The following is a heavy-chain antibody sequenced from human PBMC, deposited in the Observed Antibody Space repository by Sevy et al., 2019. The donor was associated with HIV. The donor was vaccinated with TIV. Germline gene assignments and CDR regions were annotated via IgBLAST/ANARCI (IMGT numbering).Heavy chain of an antibody. CDR3: ARSYRGVKAYYFDY. CDR1: GLRVTANY. V-gene: IGHV3-53*01. J-gene: IGHJ4*02. CDR2: TYSDGAT. D-gene: IGHD3-10*01. Sequence: GGSLRLSCAASGLRVTANYLSWVRQAPGKGLEWVSITYSDGATDYSDSVKDRFTISRDNSKNTLYLQMNSLRAEDTAVYFCARSYRGVKAYYFDYWGQGALVTVSS.